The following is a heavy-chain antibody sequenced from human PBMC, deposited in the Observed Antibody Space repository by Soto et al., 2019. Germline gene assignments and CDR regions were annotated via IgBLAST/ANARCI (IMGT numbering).Heavy chain of an antibody. J-gene: IGHJ4*02. Sequence: DVQLVESGGGLVQPGGSLSLSCAASGVTFSSYYMNWVRQAPGKGLEWVANIKQDGSEKNYVDSVKGRFTISRDNARKSLYLQMKSLRGEDTAVYYCARDRGYCTGGTCYSVLDYWGQGILVTVSS. CDR1: GVTFSSYY. CDR3: ARDRGYCTGGTCYSVLDY. D-gene: IGHD2-15*01. V-gene: IGHV3-7*01. CDR2: IKQDGSEK.